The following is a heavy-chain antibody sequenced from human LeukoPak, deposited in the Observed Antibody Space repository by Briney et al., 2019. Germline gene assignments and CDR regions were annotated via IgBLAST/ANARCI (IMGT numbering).Heavy chain of an antibody. CDR3: ARQRYNYYYYYMDV. D-gene: IGHD5-12*01. J-gene: IGHJ6*03. Sequence: ASVKVSCKASGYTFTGYYMHWVRQAPGQGLEWMGWINPNSGGTNYAQKFQGRVTMTRDTSISTAYMELSRLRSDDTAVYYCARQRYNYYYYYMDVWGKGTTVTVSS. CDR1: GYTFTGYY. V-gene: IGHV1-2*02. CDR2: INPNSGGT.